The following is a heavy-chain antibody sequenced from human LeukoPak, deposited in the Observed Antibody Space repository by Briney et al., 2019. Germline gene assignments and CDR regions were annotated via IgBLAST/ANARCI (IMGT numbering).Heavy chain of an antibody. CDR3: ARSDAMVRGTVWFDP. V-gene: IGHV4-39*07. CDR1: GGSISSSSYY. J-gene: IGHJ5*02. Sequence: SETLSLTCTVSGGSISSSSYYWGWIRQPPGKGLEWIGRIYTSGSTNYNPSLKSRVTMSVDTSKNQFSLKLSSVTAADTAVYYCARSDAMVRGTVWFDPWGQGTLVTVSS. D-gene: IGHD3-10*01. CDR2: IYTSGST.